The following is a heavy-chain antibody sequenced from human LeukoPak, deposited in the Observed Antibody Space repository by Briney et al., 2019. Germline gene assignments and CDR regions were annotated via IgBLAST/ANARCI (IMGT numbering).Heavy chain of an antibody. Sequence: GGSLRLSCAASGFTFSSYAMSWVRQAPGKGLEWVPAISVSGGSTYYADSVKGRFTISRDNSKNTLYLQMNSLTAEDTAVYYCAKKVTGSYNNPLDYWGQGTLVTVSS. CDR1: GFTFSSYA. V-gene: IGHV3-23*01. D-gene: IGHD3-10*01. CDR2: ISVSGGST. CDR3: AKKVTGSYNNPLDY. J-gene: IGHJ4*02.